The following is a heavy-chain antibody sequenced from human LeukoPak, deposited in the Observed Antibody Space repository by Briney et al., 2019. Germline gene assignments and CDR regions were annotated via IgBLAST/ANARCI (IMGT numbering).Heavy chain of an antibody. J-gene: IGHJ4*02. V-gene: IGHV3-20*04. CDR2: ISWNSDKI. D-gene: IGHD6-6*01. CDR1: GFTFSSYG. CDR3: ARTGAARADDY. Sequence: PGGSLRLSCAASGFTFSSYGMSWVRQAPRKGLEWVASISWNSDKIDYADSVKGRFTISRDNAKNSLYLQMNSLRAEDTALYYCARTGAARADDYWGQGTLVTVSS.